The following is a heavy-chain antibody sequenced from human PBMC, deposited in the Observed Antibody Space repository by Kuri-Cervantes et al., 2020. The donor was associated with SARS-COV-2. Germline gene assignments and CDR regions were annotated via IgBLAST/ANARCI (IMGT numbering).Heavy chain of an antibody. CDR3: ARDYGDFYFDY. Sequence: GESLKISCAASGFTFSSYSMNWVRQAPGKGLEWVSYISSSSSTIYYADAVKGRFTISRDNSKNSLYLQMNSLRTEDTALYYCARDYGDFYFDYWGQGTLVTVSS. V-gene: IGHV3-48*04. CDR1: GFTFSSYS. D-gene: IGHD4-17*01. CDR2: ISSSSSTI. J-gene: IGHJ4*02.